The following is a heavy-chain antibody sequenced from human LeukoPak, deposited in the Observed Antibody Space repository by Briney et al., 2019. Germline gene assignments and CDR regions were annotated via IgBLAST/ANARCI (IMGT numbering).Heavy chain of an antibody. Sequence: VASVKVSCKASGYTFTSYYMHWVRQAPGQGLEWMGIINPSGGSTNYAQKFQGRVTITADKSTSTAYMELSSLRSEDTAVYYCARETYYYDSSGYPNYYYYGMDVWGQGTTVTVSS. D-gene: IGHD3-22*01. J-gene: IGHJ6*02. V-gene: IGHV1-46*01. CDR3: ARETYYYDSSGYPNYYYYGMDV. CDR1: GYTFTSYY. CDR2: INPSGGST.